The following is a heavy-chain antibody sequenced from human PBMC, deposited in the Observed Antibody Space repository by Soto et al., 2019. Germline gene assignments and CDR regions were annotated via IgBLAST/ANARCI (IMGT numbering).Heavy chain of an antibody. CDR1: GFTFSSYS. Sequence: PGGSLRLSCAASGFTFSSYSMNWVRQAPGRGLEWVSFISSSSSYIYYADSVKGRFTISRDNAKNSLYLQMNSLRAEDTAVYYCARDRDYGDYFRRSNYYGMDVWDQGTTVTVSS. CDR2: ISSSSSYI. V-gene: IGHV3-21*01. CDR3: ARDRDYGDYFRRSNYYGMDV. D-gene: IGHD4-17*01. J-gene: IGHJ6*02.